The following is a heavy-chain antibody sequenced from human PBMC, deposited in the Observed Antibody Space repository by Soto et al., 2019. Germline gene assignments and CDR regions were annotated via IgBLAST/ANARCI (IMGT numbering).Heavy chain of an antibody. J-gene: IGHJ4*02. V-gene: IGHV4-59*01. CDR3: ARRYGTVFDY. Sequence: QVQLQESGPGLVKPSETLSLTCTVSGGSISSYYWSWIRQPPGKGLEWIGYIYYSGSTNYNHSLKGRVTISVDTSQNQFSLTLSTVTAADTAVYYCARRYGTVFDYWGEGTLVTVSS. D-gene: IGHD6-13*01. CDR2: IYYSGST. CDR1: GGSISSYY.